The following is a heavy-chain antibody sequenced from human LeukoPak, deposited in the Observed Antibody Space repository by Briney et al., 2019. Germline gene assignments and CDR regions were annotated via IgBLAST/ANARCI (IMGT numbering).Heavy chain of an antibody. V-gene: IGHV4-59*01. J-gene: IGHJ6*03. CDR2: IYDSGST. CDR3: ARSYSGIWNGNYYYYMDV. D-gene: IGHD6-13*01. Sequence: SETLSLTCTVSGGSISSYYWSWIRQPPGKGLEWIGYIYDSGSTNYNPSLKSRVTISVDTSKNQFFLKLSSVTAADTAVYYCARSYSGIWNGNYYYYMDVWGKGTTVTISS. CDR1: GGSISSYY.